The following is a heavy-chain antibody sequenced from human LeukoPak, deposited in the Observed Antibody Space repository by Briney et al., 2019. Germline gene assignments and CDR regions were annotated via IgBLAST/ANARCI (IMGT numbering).Heavy chain of an antibody. J-gene: IGHJ4*02. CDR1: GFTFSSYA. V-gene: IGHV3-23*01. D-gene: IGHD3-9*01. CDR2: ISGSGGST. Sequence: PGGSLRVSCAASGFTFSSYAMSWVRQAPGKGLEWVSAISGSGGSTYYGDSVKGRFTISRDNSKNTLYLQMNSLRAEDTAVYYCARDFAGGDDYWGQGTLVTVSS. CDR3: ARDFAGGDDY.